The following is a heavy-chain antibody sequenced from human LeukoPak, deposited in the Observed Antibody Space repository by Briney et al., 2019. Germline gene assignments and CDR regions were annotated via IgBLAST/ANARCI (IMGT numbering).Heavy chain of an antibody. Sequence: SETLSLTCTVSGGSISSYYWNWIRQPPGKGLEWIGYIYYTGSTNYRPSLKSRVTISVDTSRNQFSLKLSSVTAAGTAVYYCVRQDVVVITAATYYYGMDVWGQGTTVTVSS. CDR3: VRQDVVVITAATYYYGMDV. V-gene: IGHV4-59*08. CDR1: GGSISSYY. CDR2: IYYTGST. J-gene: IGHJ6*02. D-gene: IGHD2-2*01.